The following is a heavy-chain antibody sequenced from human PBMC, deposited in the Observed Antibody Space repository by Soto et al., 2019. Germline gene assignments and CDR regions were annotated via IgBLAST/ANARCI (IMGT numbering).Heavy chain of an antibody. V-gene: IGHV4-31*03. CDR3: ARCSLVVVPATGFDP. CDR1: GRYICSGGYY. Sequence: PSETLSLTSTVSGRYICSGGYYWRCIRHHQGKGLAWIGYIYYSGTTYYNPSLKSRVTISVDTSKNQFSLKLSSVSAADTALYYCARCSLVVVPATGFDPWGRGTLVTVSS. CDR2: IYYSGTT. J-gene: IGHJ5*02. D-gene: IGHD2-2*01.